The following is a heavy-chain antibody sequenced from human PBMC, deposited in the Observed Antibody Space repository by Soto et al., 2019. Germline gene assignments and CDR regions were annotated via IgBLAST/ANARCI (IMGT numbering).Heavy chain of an antibody. CDR2: IYYSGST. CDR1: GGSISSYY. CDR3: ARTGYDGYNFYYYYGMDV. Sequence: LSLTCTVSGGSISSYYWSWIRQPPGKGLEWIGYIYYSGSTNYNPSLKSRVTISVDTSKNQFSLKLSSVTAADTAVYYCARTGYDGYNFYYYYGMDVWGQGTTVTVSS. D-gene: IGHD3-3*01. V-gene: IGHV4-59*01. J-gene: IGHJ6*02.